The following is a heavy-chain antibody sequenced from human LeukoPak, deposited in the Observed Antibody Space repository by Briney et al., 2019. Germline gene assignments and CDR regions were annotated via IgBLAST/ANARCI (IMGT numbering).Heavy chain of an antibody. CDR1: GGTFSSYA. V-gene: IGHV1-69*01. CDR2: IIPILGTA. D-gene: IGHD3-22*01. CDR3: ARAKVQDSSGYYSFDY. J-gene: IGHJ4*02. Sequence: GSSVKVSCKASGGTFSSYAISWVRQAPGQGLEWMGGIIPILGTANYAQKFQGRVTITADESTSTAYMELSSLRSEDTAVYYCARAKVQDSSGYYSFDYWGQGTLVTVSS.